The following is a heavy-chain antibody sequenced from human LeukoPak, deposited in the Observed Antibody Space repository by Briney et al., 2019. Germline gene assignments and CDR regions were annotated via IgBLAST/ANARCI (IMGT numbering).Heavy chain of an antibody. CDR3: ARDRGSSCLDV. CDR2: INSVGSST. CDR1: GFTFSSYW. D-gene: IGHD6-13*01. Sequence: GGSLRLSCAASGFTFSSYWMHWGRQAPGKGLVWVSRINSVGSSTSYADSVKGRFTISRDNAKNTLYLQMNSLRAEDTAVYYCARDRGSSCLDVWGKGTTVTVSS. V-gene: IGHV3-74*01. J-gene: IGHJ6*04.